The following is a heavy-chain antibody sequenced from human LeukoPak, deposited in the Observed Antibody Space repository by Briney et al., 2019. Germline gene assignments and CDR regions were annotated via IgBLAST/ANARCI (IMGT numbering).Heavy chain of an antibody. J-gene: IGHJ4*02. Sequence: GRSLRLSCGASGFTFDDCAMHWVREARGEGLEGVSGISWNSGSIVSADSVKGRISLSTDNAKSPLDLPMNSLRAEDTAVYYCARESALPVDLRPDILELWPVPFYDYWGQGTLVTVSS. V-gene: IGHV3-9*01. D-gene: IGHD6-19*01. CDR3: ARESALPVDLRPDILELWPVPFYDY. CDR2: ISWNSGSI. CDR1: GFTFDDCA.